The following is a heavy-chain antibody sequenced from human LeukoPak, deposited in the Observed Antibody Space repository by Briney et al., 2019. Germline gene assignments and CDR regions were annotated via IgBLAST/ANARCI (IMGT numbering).Heavy chain of an antibody. V-gene: IGHV3-30*04. D-gene: IGHD1-26*01. CDR2: ISYDGSNK. J-gene: IGHJ5*02. CDR1: GFTFSSYA. CDR3: ATSGGSYWS. Sequence: GGSLRLSCAASGFTFSSYAMHWVRQAPGKGLEWVAVISYDGSNKYYADSVKGRFTISRDNSKNTLYLQMNSLRAEDTAVYYCATSGGSYWSWGQGTLVTVSS.